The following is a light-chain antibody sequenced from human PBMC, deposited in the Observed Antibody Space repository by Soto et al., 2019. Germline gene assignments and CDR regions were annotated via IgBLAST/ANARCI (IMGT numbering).Light chain of an antibody. J-gene: IGKJ4*01. CDR2: KAS. CDR3: QQYNSYPLT. CDR1: QSISSW. Sequence: DIQMTQSPSTLSTSVGDRVTITCRASQSISSWLAWYQQKPGKAPNLLIYKASSLKSGVPSRFSGSGSGTDFTLTISSLPPDDFATYYGQQYNSYPLTFGGGTKVEIK. V-gene: IGKV1-5*03.